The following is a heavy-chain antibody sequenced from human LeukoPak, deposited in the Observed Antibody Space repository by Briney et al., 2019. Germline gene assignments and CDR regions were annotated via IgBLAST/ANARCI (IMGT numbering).Heavy chain of an antibody. CDR1: GFTFSSYA. CDR3: ARAGERKNCGGDCYFDY. CDR2: ICGSGGIT. D-gene: IGHD2-21*01. J-gene: IGHJ4*02. V-gene: IGHV3-23*01. Sequence: GGSLRLSCAASGFTFSSYAMSWVRQAPGKGLEWVSAICGSGGITYYADSVRGRFTISRDNSKNTLYLQMNSLRAEDTAVYYCARAGERKNCGGDCYFDYWGQGTLVTVSS.